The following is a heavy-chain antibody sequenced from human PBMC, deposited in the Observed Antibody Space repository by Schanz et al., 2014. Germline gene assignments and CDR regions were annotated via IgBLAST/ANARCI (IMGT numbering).Heavy chain of an antibody. CDR1: GYTFTDYH. CDR2: INPNSGGT. Sequence: QVQLVQSGGEVKTPGASVKVSCKSSGYTFTDYHIHWVRQAPGQGLEYMGRINPNSGGTNFAQKFQGRVTMTRDTSISTVYMELSRLRSDDTAVYYCAREGTVIRGLSGWFDPWGQGTLVTVSS. CDR3: AREGTVIRGLSGWFDP. J-gene: IGHJ5*02. D-gene: IGHD3-10*01. V-gene: IGHV1-2*06.